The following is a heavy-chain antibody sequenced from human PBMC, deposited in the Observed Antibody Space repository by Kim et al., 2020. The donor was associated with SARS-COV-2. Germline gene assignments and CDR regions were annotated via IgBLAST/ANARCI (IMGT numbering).Heavy chain of an antibody. CDR2: INHSGST. V-gene: IGHV4-34*01. J-gene: IGHJ4*02. D-gene: IGHD3-22*01. CDR3: ARGRGHDDSSGYYYRIPFGY. Sequence: SETLSLTCAVYGGSFSGYYWSWIRQPPGKGLEWIGEINHSGSTNYNPSLKSRVTISVDTSKNQFSLKLSSVTAADTAVYYCARGRGHDDSSGYYYRIPFGYWGQGTLVTVSS. CDR1: GGSFSGYY.